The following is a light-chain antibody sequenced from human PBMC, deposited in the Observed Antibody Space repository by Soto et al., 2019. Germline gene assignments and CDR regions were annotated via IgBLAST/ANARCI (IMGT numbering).Light chain of an antibody. J-gene: IGLJ1*01. CDR1: SSNIGAGYD. CDR3: QSYDSTLGARYV. CDR2: GNI. Sequence: QSVLTQPPSVSGAPGKRDPISCTGSSSNIGAGYDVHWYQQRPGTAPKLLIFGNINRPSGVPDRFSGSKSGTSASLAITGLQAEDEGDYYCQSYDSTLGARYVVGTGTQLTVL. V-gene: IGLV1-40*01.